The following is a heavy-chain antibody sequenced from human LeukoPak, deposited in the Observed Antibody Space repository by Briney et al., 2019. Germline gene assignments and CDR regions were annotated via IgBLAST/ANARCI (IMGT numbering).Heavy chain of an antibody. D-gene: IGHD1-1*01. CDR1: GFTFSSYG. CDR2: ISYDGSNK. Sequence: GGSLRLSCAVSGFTFSSYGMHWVRQAPGKGLEWVAVISYDGSNKYYADSVKGRFTISRDNSKNTLYLQMNSLRPEDTAVYYCAKDSTTQSDDPWGQGTLVTVSS. J-gene: IGHJ5*02. CDR3: AKDSTTQSDDP. V-gene: IGHV3-30*18.